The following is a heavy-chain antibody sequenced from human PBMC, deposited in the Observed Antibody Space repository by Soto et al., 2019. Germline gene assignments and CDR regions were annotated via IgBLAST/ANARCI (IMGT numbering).Heavy chain of an antibody. V-gene: IGHV1-8*01. CDR3: ARVGLAAAGPYYMDV. D-gene: IGHD6-13*01. CDR2: MNPNSGNT. Sequence: ASVKVSCKASGYTFTSYDINWVRQATGQGLEWMGWMNPNSGNTGYAQKFQGRVTMTRNTSISTAYMELSSLRSEDTAVYYCARVGLAAAGPYYMDVRGKGTTVTVSS. CDR1: GYTFTSYD. J-gene: IGHJ6*03.